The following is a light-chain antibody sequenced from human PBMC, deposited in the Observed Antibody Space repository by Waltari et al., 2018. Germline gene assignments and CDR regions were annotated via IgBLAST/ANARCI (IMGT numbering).Light chain of an antibody. CDR3: QQYNSYEWT. V-gene: IGKV1-5*03. CDR2: KAS. CDR1: QSINSW. Sequence: DIQMTQFPSTLSASVGDSLTITCRASQSINSWLAWYQKKPGKAPKLLIYKASSLESGVPSRFSGSGSGTEFTLTISSLQPDDFATYYCQQYNSYEWTFGQGTKVAIK. J-gene: IGKJ1*01.